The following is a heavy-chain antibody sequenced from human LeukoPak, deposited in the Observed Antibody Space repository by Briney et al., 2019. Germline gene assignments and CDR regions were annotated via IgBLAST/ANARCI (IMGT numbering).Heavy chain of an antibody. CDR1: GFPFSAYA. CDR3: AKDVYGDYGGLDY. J-gene: IGHJ4*02. V-gene: IGHV3-23*01. D-gene: IGHD4-17*01. CDR2: IRSSDGST. Sequence: GGSLRLSCAASGFPFSAYAMSWVRQAPGKGLEWVSSIRSSDGSTYYADSVKGRFAISRDNSKNTLYLQMNSLRAEDTAVYYCAKDVYGDYGGLDYWGQGTLVTVSS.